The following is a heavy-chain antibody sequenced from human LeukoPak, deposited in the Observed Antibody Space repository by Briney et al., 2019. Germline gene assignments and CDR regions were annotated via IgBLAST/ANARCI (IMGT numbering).Heavy chain of an antibody. V-gene: IGHV1-69*06. CDR3: ATGAYYGSGSQIDY. D-gene: IGHD3-10*01. J-gene: IGHJ4*02. Sequence: SVKVSCKASGGTFSSYAISWERQAPGQGLEWMGGIIPIFGTANYAQKFQGRVTMTEDTSTDTAYMELSSLRSEDTAVYYCATGAYYGSGSQIDYWGQGTLVTVSS. CDR1: GGTFSSYA. CDR2: IIPIFGTA.